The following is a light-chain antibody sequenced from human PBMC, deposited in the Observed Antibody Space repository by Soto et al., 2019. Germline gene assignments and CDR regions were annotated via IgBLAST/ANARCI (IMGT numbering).Light chain of an antibody. Sequence: DVQMTKCPSTLSASVGDRVTITCRASQSINIWLAWYQQKPGKAPKLLIYKASSLESGVPSRFSGSGSGTEFTLTISSLQPDDFATYYCQQYKSYSWTFGQGTKVEIK. CDR3: QQYKSYSWT. CDR2: KAS. V-gene: IGKV1-5*03. J-gene: IGKJ1*01. CDR1: QSINIW.